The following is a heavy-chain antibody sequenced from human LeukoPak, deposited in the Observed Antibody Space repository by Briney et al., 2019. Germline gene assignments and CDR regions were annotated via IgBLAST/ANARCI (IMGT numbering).Heavy chain of an antibody. J-gene: IGHJ3*02. Sequence: SVKVSCKASGGTFSSYAISWVRQAPGQWLEWMGRIIPIFGTANYAQKFQGRVTITTDESTSTAYMELSSLRSEDTAVYYCARPLRSGYYYNAFDIWGQGTMVTVSS. D-gene: IGHD3-22*01. V-gene: IGHV1-69*05. CDR2: IIPIFGTA. CDR1: GGTFSSYA. CDR3: ARPLRSGYYYNAFDI.